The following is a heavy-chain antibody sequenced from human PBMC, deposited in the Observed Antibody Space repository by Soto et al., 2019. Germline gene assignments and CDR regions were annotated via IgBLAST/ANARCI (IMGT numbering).Heavy chain of an antibody. CDR2: INAGNGNT. Sequence: GASVKVSCKASGYTFTSYAMHWVRQAPGQRLEWMGWINAGNGNTKYSQKFQGRVTITRDTSASTAYMELSSLRSEDTAVYHCARVSPDYGDYWWFDPWGQGTLVTVSS. CDR1: GYTFTSYA. V-gene: IGHV1-3*01. J-gene: IGHJ5*02. D-gene: IGHD4-17*01. CDR3: ARVSPDYGDYWWFDP.